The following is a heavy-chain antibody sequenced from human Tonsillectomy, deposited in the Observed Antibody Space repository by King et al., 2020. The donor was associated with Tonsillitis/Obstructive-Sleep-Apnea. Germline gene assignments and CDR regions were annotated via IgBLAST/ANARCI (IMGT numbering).Heavy chain of an antibody. Sequence: QLVQSGTEVKKPGASVKVSCKASGYTFTTYGVSWVRQAPGQGLEWMGWISAYNGNTNYAQKFQGRVTMTTDTSTSTAYMELRSMRSDDTAVYYCARDTIWNSYRSSLRFSTDDAFDIWGQGTMVTVSS. CDR1: GYTFTTYG. CDR3: ARDTIWNSYRSSLRFSTDDAFDI. V-gene: IGHV1-18*01. CDR2: ISAYNGNT. J-gene: IGHJ3*02. D-gene: IGHD6-13*01.